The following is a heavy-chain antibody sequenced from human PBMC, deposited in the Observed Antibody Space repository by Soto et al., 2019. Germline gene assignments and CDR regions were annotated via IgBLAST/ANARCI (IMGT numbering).Heavy chain of an antibody. CDR3: EKHLKVAAAGYFFDH. D-gene: IGHD6-13*01. J-gene: IGHJ4*02. Sequence: LRLSCAASGFTFSNYGMHWVRQAPGKGLEWVYVIANDGGDKKYANSVKGRFTISRENAKNTMYLQMNSLRAEDTAVYYCEKHLKVAAAGYFFDHWGKGTLGTVAS. CDR1: GFTFSNYG. CDR2: IANDGGDK. V-gene: IGHV3-30*18.